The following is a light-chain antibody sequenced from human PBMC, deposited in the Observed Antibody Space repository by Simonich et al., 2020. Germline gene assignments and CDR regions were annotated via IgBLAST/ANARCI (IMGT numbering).Light chain of an antibody. CDR3: MQALQTPQFT. V-gene: IGKV2-28*01. CDR2: LGS. J-gene: IGKJ3*01. Sequence: DIVMTQSPLSLPVTPGEPASISCRTSQSLLHSNGYNYLDWYLQTPGQSPQLLIYLGSNRASGGPDRVSGSGSGTDCTLKISRVEAEDVGVYYCMQALQTPQFTFGPGTKVDIK. CDR1: QSLLHSNGYNY.